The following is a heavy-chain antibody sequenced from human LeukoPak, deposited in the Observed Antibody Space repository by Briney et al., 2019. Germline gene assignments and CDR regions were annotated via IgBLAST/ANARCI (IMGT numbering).Heavy chain of an antibody. CDR2: INHSGST. V-gene: IGHV4-34*01. D-gene: IGHD6-13*01. CDR1: GGSFSGYY. J-gene: IGHJ4*02. CDR3: ARHGSSWYLGLGFDY. Sequence: SETLSLTCAVYGGSFSGYYWSWIRQPPGKGLEWIGEINHSGSTNYNPSLKSRVTIPVDTSKNQFSLKLSSVTAADTAVYYCARHGSSWYLGLGFDYWGQGTLVTVSS.